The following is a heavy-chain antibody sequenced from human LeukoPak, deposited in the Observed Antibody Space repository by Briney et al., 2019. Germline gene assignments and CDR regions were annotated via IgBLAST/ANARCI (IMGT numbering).Heavy chain of an antibody. CDR2: ISYDGSNK. J-gene: IGHJ6*03. D-gene: IGHD1-26*01. CDR3: AKDQEWEPDYYYYMDV. CDR1: RFTFSSYG. V-gene: IGHV3-30*18. Sequence: GGSLRLSCAASRFTFSSYGMHWVRQAPGKGLEWVAVISYDGSNKYYADSVKGRFTISGDNSKNTLYLQMNSLRAEDTAVYYCAKDQEWEPDYYYYMDVWGKGTAVTVSS.